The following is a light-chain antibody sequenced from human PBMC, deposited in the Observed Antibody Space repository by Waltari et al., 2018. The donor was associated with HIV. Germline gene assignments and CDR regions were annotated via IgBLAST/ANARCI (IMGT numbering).Light chain of an antibody. CDR2: TAS. J-gene: IGKJ1*01. V-gene: IGKV1-39*01. CDR3: QQTYSSGT. Sequence: DIRLTQSPLSLSASVGDSLIIACRASKNIGTYLNWYQQKPGNAPKRLIYTASALQSGVPSRVSDGGCGADFTLAIHNLQPEDIATYDWQQTYSSGTFGQGTKVEIK. CDR1: KNIGTY.